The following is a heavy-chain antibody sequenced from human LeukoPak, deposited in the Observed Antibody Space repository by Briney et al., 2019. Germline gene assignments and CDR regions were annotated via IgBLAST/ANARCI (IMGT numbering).Heavy chain of an antibody. V-gene: IGHV3-74*01. Sequence: HPGGSLRLSCAASGFTFTSYWMPWVRQAPGKGLVWVSRVNSDGSSTTYADSVKGRFTISRDNAKNTLYLQMNSLRAEDTAVYYCARGRYYGMDVWGQGTTVTVSS. CDR1: GFTFTSYW. CDR3: ARGRYYGMDV. CDR2: VNSDGSST. J-gene: IGHJ6*02.